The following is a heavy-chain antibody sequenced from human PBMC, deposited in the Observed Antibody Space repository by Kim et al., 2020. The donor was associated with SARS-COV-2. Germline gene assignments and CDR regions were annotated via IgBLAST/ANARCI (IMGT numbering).Heavy chain of an antibody. CDR2: IKHSVSS. D-gene: IGHD2-15*01. CDR3: VRGSLGYCSGGDCRIRGVFDI. CDR1: GGSFSGYY. J-gene: IGHJ3*02. Sequence: SETLSLTCAVYGGSFSGYYWSWIRQSPGKGLEWIGEIKHSVSSNYNPSLKSRVTMSADTSKKQFSLKVNSVTAADTAVYYCVRGSLGYCSGGDCRIRGVFDIWGQGTMVTVSS. V-gene: IGHV4-34*01.